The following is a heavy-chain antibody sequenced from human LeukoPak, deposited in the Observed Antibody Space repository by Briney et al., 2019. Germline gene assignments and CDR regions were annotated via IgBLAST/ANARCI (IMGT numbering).Heavy chain of an antibody. V-gene: IGHV1-46*01. CDR3: AREITMVRGVMRYFDY. CDR2: INPSGGST. D-gene: IGHD3-10*01. J-gene: IGHJ4*02. CDR1: GYTFTSYY. Sequence: ASVKVSCKVSGYTFTSYYMHWVRQAPGQGLEWMGIINPSGGSTSYAQKFQGGVTMTRDTSTSTVYMELSSLRAEDTAVYYCAREITMVRGVMRYFDYWGQGTLVTVSS.